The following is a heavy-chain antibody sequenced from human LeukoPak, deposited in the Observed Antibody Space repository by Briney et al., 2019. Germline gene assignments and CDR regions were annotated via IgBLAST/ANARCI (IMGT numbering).Heavy chain of an antibody. CDR3: ARDWSGYFDY. Sequence: PGGSLRLSCAASGFTFSSYAMHWVRQAPGKGLEWVSYISSSSSTIYYADSVKGRFTISRDNAKNSLYLQMNSLRAEDTAVYYCARDWSGYFDYWGQGTLVTVSS. V-gene: IGHV3-48*01. D-gene: IGHD3-3*01. J-gene: IGHJ4*02. CDR1: GFTFSSYA. CDR2: ISSSSSTI.